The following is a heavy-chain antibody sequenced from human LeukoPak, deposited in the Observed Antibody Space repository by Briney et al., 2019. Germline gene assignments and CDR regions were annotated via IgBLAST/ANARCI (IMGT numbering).Heavy chain of an antibody. V-gene: IGHV3-21*01. CDR3: ARVDCSGGSRSQYYYYGMDV. J-gene: IGHJ6*02. D-gene: IGHD2-15*01. CDR2: ISSSSYYI. CDR1: GFTFSSYS. Sequence: GGSLRLSCAASGFTFSSYSMNWVRQAPGKGLEWVSSISSSSYYIYYADSVKGRFTISRDNAKNSLYLQMNSLRAEDTAVYYCARVDCSGGSRSQYYYYGMDVWGQGTTVTVCS.